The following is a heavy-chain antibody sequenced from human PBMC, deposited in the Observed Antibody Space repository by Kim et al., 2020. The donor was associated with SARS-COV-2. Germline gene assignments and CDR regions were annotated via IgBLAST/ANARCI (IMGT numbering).Heavy chain of an antibody. CDR3: AKDGWTSEYYFDY. Sequence: GGSLRLSCAASGFTFSSYGMHWVRQAPGKGLEWVAVIWYDGSNKYYADSVKGRFTISRDNSKNTLYLQMNSLRAEDTAVYYCAKDGWTSEYYFDYWGQGTLVTVSS. V-gene: IGHV3-33*06. CDR2: IWYDGSNK. J-gene: IGHJ4*02. D-gene: IGHD6-19*01. CDR1: GFTFSSYG.